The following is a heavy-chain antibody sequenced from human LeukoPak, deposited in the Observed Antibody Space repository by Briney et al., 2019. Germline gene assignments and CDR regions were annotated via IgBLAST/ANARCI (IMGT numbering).Heavy chain of an antibody. CDR1: GGTFSSYA. Sequence: ASVKVSCKASGGTFSSYAISWVRQAPGQGLEWMGRIIPILGIANYAQKFQGRVTITADKSTSTAYMELSSLRSEDTAVYYCARDGGILTDRMDVWGQGTTVTVYS. CDR3: ARDGGILTDRMDV. D-gene: IGHD3-9*01. CDR2: IIPILGIA. J-gene: IGHJ6*02. V-gene: IGHV1-69*04.